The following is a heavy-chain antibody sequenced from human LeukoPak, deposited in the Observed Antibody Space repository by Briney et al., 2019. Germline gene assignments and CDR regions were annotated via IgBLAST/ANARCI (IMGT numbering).Heavy chain of an antibody. J-gene: IGHJ4*02. Sequence: PGRSLRLSCAASGFTFSSYAMHWVRQAPGKGLEWVAVTSYDGSNKYYADSVKGRFTISRDNSKNTLYLQMNSLRAEDTAVYYCARDEGGYSYGSPYYWGQGTLVTVSS. D-gene: IGHD5-18*01. CDR2: TSYDGSNK. CDR1: GFTFSSYA. CDR3: ARDEGGYSYGSPYY. V-gene: IGHV3-30-3*01.